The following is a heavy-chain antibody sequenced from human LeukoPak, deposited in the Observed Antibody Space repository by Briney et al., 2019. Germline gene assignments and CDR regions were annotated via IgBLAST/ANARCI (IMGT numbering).Heavy chain of an antibody. D-gene: IGHD2-15*01. CDR1: GYTFTGYY. Sequence: GASVKVSCKASGYTFTGYYMHWVRQAPGQGLEWMGWINPNSGGTNYAQKFQGRVTMTRDTSISTAYMELSRLRSDDTAVYYCARGRVVAATLPPRYWGQGTLVTVSS. CDR2: INPNSGGT. CDR3: ARGRVVAATLPPRY. V-gene: IGHV1-2*02. J-gene: IGHJ4*02.